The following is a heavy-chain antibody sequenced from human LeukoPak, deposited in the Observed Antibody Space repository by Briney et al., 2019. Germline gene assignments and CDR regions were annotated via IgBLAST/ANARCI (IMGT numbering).Heavy chain of an antibody. Sequence: PGGSLRLSCAASGFTFSSYGMHWVRQAPGKGLEWVAVIWYDGSNKYYADSVKGRFTIPRDNSKNTLYLQMNSLRAEDTAVYYCARETRRYCSSTSCFYFDYWGQGTLVTVSS. J-gene: IGHJ4*02. V-gene: IGHV3-33*01. CDR1: GFTFSSYG. CDR2: IWYDGSNK. D-gene: IGHD2-2*01. CDR3: ARETRRYCSSTSCFYFDY.